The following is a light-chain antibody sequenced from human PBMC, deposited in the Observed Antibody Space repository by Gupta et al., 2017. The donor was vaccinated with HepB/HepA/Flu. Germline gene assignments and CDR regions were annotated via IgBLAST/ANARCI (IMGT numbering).Light chain of an antibody. J-gene: IGLJ2*01. V-gene: IGLV2-14*03. CDR2: DVS. CDR3: SSYTSSSTPGVV. CDR1: SSDVGGYNY. Sequence: QSALTQPASVSGSPGQSITISCTGTSSDVGGYNYVSWYQQHPGKAPKLMIYDVSNRPSGVSNRFSGSKSGNTASLTISGLQAEDEADYYCSSYTSSSTPGVVLGGGTKLTVL.